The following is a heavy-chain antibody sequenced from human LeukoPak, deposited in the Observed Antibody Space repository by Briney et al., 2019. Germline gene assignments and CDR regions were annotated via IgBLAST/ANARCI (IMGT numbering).Heavy chain of an antibody. CDR1: GGSISSYY. J-gene: IGHJ3*02. Sequence: PSETLSLTCTVSGGSISSYYWSWIRQPPGKGLEWIGYIYYSGSTNYNPSLKSRVTISVDTSKNQFSLKLSSVTAADTAVYYCAGLLGHGDYGDAFDIWGQGTMVTVSS. CDR2: IYYSGST. CDR3: AGLLGHGDYGDAFDI. V-gene: IGHV4-59*08. D-gene: IGHD4-17*01.